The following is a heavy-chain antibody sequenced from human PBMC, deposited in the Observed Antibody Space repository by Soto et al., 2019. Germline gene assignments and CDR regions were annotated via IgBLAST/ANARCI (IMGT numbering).Heavy chain of an antibody. CDR2: IAYDGSNK. D-gene: IGHD3-10*01. Sequence: GGSLRLSCAASGFTFSTYGMHWVRQAPGKGLEWVALIAYDGSNKYYADSVKGRFTISRDNSKNTLYLQLNSLRAEDTAVYYCAKGAYDYGTLSLAFDFWGQGTMVTVSS. V-gene: IGHV3-30*18. CDR1: GFTFSTYG. J-gene: IGHJ3*01. CDR3: AKGAYDYGTLSLAFDF.